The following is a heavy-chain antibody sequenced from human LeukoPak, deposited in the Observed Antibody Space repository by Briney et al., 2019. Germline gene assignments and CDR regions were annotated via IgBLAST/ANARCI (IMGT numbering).Heavy chain of an antibody. CDR2: IKQDGSEK. CDR1: GFTFSSYW. Sequence: GGSLRLSCAASGFTFSSYWMSWVRQAPGKGLEWVANIKQDGSEKYYVDSVKGRFTISRDNAKNSLYLQMNSLRAEDTAVYYCARVVAGATAYYYYYMDVWGKGTSVTISS. D-gene: IGHD2-8*02. V-gene: IGHV3-7*01. CDR3: ARVVAGATAYYYYYMDV. J-gene: IGHJ6*03.